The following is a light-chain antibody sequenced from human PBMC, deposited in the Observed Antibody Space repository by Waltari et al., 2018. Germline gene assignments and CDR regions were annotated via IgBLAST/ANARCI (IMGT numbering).Light chain of an antibody. CDR1: QNVGWS. J-gene: IGKJ1*01. CDR2: GAS. Sequence: EIVLTQSPGTLSLSPGERATLSCRASQNVGWSLAWYQQKPGRAPRLLIYGASSRATGIPDRFSASGSGTDFSLSISGLEPEDFAVYYCQHYVRLPVTFGRGTKVEIK. V-gene: IGKV3-20*01. CDR3: QHYVRLPVT.